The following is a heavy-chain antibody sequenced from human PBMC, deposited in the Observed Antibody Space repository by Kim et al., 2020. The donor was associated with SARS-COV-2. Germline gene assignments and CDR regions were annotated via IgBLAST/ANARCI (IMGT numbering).Heavy chain of an antibody. J-gene: IGHJ4*02. D-gene: IGHD1-26*01. CDR2: INHSGST. CDR1: GGSFSGYY. V-gene: IGHV4-34*01. CDR3: ARVRGSGSYYYDY. Sequence: SETLSLTCAVYGGSFSGYYWSWIRQPPGKGLEWIGEINHSGSTNYNPSLKSRVTISVDTSKNQFSLKLSSVTAADTAVYYCARVRGSGSYYYDYWGQGTLVTVSS.